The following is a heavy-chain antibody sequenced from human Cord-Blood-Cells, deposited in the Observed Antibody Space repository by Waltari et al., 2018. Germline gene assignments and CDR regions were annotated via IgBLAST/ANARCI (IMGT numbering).Heavy chain of an antibody. V-gene: IGHV4-59*08. CDR3: ARHKVYDSSGYYDAVDI. CDR2: IYYSGIT. D-gene: IGHD3-22*01. J-gene: IGHJ3*02. Sequence: QVQLQESGPGLVKPSETLSLTCTVSGGSISSYYWSWIRQPPGKGLEWIGYIYYSGITHYNPSLKSRVTISVDTSKNQFSLKLSSVTAADTAVYYCARHKVYDSSGYYDAVDIWGQGTMVTVSS. CDR1: GGSISSYY.